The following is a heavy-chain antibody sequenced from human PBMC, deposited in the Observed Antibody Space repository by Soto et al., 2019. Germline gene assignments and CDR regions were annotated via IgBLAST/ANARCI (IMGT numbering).Heavy chain of an antibody. J-gene: IGHJ6*02. CDR2: IIPIFGTA. Sequence: GGTFSSYAISWVRQAPGQGLEWMGGIIPIFGTANYAQKFQGRVTITADESTSTAYMELSSLRSEDTAVYYCARGGYSYGYVRYYGMDVWGQGTTVTV. CDR3: ARGGYSYGYVRYYGMDV. D-gene: IGHD5-18*01. CDR1: GGTFSSYA. V-gene: IGHV1-69*01.